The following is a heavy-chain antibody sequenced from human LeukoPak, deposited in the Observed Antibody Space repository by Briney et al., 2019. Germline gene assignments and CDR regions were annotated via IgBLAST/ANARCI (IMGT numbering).Heavy chain of an antibody. D-gene: IGHD3-10*01. V-gene: IGHV4-38-2*02. J-gene: IGHJ5*02. CDR3: ARGHYYGSGSYYITWFDP. CDR1: GYSISSDYY. CDR2: IYHTGTT. Sequence: SETLSLTCTVSGYSISSDYYWGWIRQSPGKGLEWIGSIYHTGTTYYNPSLKSRVTISIDTSKNQFSLKLSSVTATDTAVYYCARGHYYGSGSYYITWFDPWGQGTLVTVSS.